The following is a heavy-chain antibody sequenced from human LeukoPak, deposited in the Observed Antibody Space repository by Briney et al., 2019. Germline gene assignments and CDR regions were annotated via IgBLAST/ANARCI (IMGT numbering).Heavy chain of an antibody. Sequence: PGRSLRLSCAASGFTFSNYGMHWVRQAPGKGLEWVAIVSYDGYHKYYADSVKGRFTISKDNSKNTLYLQMDSLRAEDTAVYYCARITGLVPRGHYYYYGMDVWGQGTTVTVSS. CDR1: GFTFSNYG. CDR2: VSYDGYHK. V-gene: IGHV3-30*03. J-gene: IGHJ6*02. D-gene: IGHD3-10*01. CDR3: ARITGLVPRGHYYYYGMDV.